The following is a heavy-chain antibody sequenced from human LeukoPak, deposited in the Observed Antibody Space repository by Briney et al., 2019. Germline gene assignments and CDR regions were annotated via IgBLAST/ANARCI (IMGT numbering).Heavy chain of an antibody. CDR2: IYHSGST. D-gene: IGHD3-10*01. CDR1: GYSISSGYY. J-gene: IGHJ6*03. Sequence: PSETLSLTCTVSGYSISSGYYWGWIRQPPGKGLEWIGSIYHSGSTYYNPSLKSRVTISVDTSKNQFSLKLSSVTAADTAVYYRARVPMVRGVIKLGHYYMDVWGKGTTVTVSS. CDR3: ARVPMVRGVIKLGHYYMDV. V-gene: IGHV4-38-2*02.